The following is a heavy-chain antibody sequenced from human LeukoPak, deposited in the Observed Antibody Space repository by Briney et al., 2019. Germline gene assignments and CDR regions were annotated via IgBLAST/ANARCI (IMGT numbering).Heavy chain of an antibody. CDR3: ARGDSSGYYLGSVYHY. V-gene: IGHV1-2*02. D-gene: IGHD3-22*01. CDR2: INPNSGGT. J-gene: IGHJ4*02. CDR1: GYTFTGYY. Sequence: ASVKVSCKASGYTFTGYYMHWVRRAPGQGLEWMGWINPNSGGTNYAQKFQGRVTMTRDTSISTAYMELSRLRSDDTAVYYCARGDSSGYYLGSVYHYWGQGTLVTVSS.